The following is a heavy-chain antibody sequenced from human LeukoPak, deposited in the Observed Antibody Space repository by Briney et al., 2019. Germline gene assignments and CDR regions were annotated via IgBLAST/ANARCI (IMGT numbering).Heavy chain of an antibody. Sequence: ASVEVSCKASGYTFTSYGFSWVRQAPGQGLEWMGWITVYNGNTNFAQKPQGRVTMTTDTSTSTAYMELRSPRSDDTAVYYCARRLNSDYYFDYWGQGTLVTVSS. V-gene: IGHV1-18*01. CDR1: GYTFTSYG. J-gene: IGHJ4*02. CDR3: ARRLNSDYYFDY. CDR2: ITVYNGNT. D-gene: IGHD4-23*01.